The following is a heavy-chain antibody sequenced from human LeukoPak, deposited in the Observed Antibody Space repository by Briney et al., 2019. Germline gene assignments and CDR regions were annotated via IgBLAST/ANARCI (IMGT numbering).Heavy chain of an antibody. CDR2: ISSSGSTI. J-gene: IGHJ4*02. CDR3: ARAVGRILTGYIDY. V-gene: IGHV3-48*04. CDR1: GFTFSSYW. D-gene: IGHD3-9*01. Sequence: GGSLRLSCAASGFTFSSYWMSWVRQAPGKGLEWVSYISSSGSTIYYADSVKGRFTISRDNAKNSLYLQMNSLRAEDTAVYYCARAVGRILTGYIDYWGQGTLVTVSS.